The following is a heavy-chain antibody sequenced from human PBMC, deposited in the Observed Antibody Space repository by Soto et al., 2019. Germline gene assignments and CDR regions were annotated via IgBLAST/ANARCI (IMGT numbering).Heavy chain of an antibody. CDR2: IRSKAYGGTT. CDR3: TRAPERGPPTENGYFQH. V-gene: IGHV3-49*03. J-gene: IGHJ1*01. Sequence: PGGSLRLSCTASGFTFGEYAMSWFRQAPGKGLEWVGFIRSKAYGGTTEYAASVKGRFTISRDDSKSIAYLQMNSLKTEDTAVYYCTRAPERGPPTENGYFQHWGQGTLVTVSS. D-gene: IGHD3-10*01. CDR1: GFTFGEYA.